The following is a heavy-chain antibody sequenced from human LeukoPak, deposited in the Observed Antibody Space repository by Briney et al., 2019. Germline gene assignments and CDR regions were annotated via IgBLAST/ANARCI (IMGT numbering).Heavy chain of an antibody. J-gene: IGHJ4*02. CDR3: ARDSLYGVVDY. Sequence: ASVKVSCTTSGYTFTSYYIHWVRQAPGQGLEWMGIINPSGGSTSYAQKFQGRVTMTRDTSTSTVYMYLSSLRSEDTAVYYCARDSLYGVVDYWGQGTLVTVSS. CDR1: GYTFTSYY. V-gene: IGHV1-46*01. D-gene: IGHD4-17*01. CDR2: INPSGGST.